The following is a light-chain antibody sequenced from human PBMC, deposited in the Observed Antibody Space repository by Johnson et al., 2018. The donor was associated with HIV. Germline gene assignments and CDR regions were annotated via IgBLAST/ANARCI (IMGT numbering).Light chain of an antibody. CDR3: GTWDSSMSAV. CDR1: SSNIGNNY. CDR2: GNN. J-gene: IGLJ1*01. V-gene: IGLV1-51*01. Sequence: QSVLTQSPSVSAAPGQKVTISCSGSSSNIGNNYVSWYQQFPGTAPKLLIYGNNKRPSGIPDRFSGSKSGTSATLGITGLQTGDEANYYCGTWDSSMSAVFGIGTKVTVL.